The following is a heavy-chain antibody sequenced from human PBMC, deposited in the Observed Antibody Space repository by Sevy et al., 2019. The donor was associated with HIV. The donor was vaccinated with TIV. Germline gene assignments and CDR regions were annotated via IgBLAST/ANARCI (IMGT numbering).Heavy chain of an antibody. Sequence: ASVKVSCKASGGTFNNNGFTWVRQAPGQGLEWMGRIIPMINKANYGQKFQGRVTITADKSTSTAYMELSSLRSEDTAVYYCARDRGQCDATTCYESLDSWGQGTLVTVSS. CDR2: IIPMINKA. J-gene: IGHJ4*02. CDR3: ARDRGQCDATTCYESLDS. CDR1: GGTFNNNG. V-gene: IGHV1-69*04. D-gene: IGHD3-16*01.